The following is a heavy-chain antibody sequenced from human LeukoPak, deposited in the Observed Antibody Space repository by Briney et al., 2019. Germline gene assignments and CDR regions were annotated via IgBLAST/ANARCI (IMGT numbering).Heavy chain of an antibody. D-gene: IGHD6-13*01. CDR1: GFTVSSYY. CDR3: AKEGTARISTWYDS. Sequence: GGSLRLSCAASGFTVSSYYMSWVRQAPGKGLEWVSIIYSGGSTHYADSVKGRFTISRDNSRNTLFLQMDSLRPEDTAVYYCAKEGTARISTWYDSWGQGTLVTVSS. J-gene: IGHJ4*02. V-gene: IGHV3-53*05. CDR2: IYSGGST.